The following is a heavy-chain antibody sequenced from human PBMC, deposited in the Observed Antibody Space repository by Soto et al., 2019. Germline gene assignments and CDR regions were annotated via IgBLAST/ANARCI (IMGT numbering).Heavy chain of an antibody. V-gene: IGHV3-23*01. D-gene: IGHD6-6*01. J-gene: IGHJ4*02. CDR2: ISGSGVST. Sequence: EVQLLESGGGLVQPGGSLRLSCAASGFTFSSYAMSWVRQAPGKGLEWVSGISGSGVSTYYADSVKGRFTISRDNSKSTLYLQMNSLRAEDTAVYYCAKDRERIATRSIDYWGREPWSPSPQ. CDR3: AKDRERIATRSIDY. CDR1: GFTFSSYA.